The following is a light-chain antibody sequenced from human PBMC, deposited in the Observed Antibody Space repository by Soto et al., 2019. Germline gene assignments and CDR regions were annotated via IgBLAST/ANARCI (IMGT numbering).Light chain of an antibody. CDR2: EVS. J-gene: IGLJ1*01. V-gene: IGLV2-14*01. Sequence: QSVLTQPASVSGSPGQSIAISCTGTSSDVGAYNYVSWYQQHPGKAPKLMIYEVSNRPSGVSNRFSGSKSGNTASLTISGLQAEDEADYYCILYTGSSTRTDVLGTGTKLTVL. CDR3: ILYTGSSTRTDV. CDR1: SSDVGAYNY.